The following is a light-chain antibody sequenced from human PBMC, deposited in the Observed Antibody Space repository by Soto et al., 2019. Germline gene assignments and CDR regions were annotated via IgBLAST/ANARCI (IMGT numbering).Light chain of an antibody. CDR2: DAS. J-gene: IGKJ5*01. CDR1: QSVSSS. Sequence: EIVLTQSPATLSLSPGERATLSCRASQSVSSSLAWYQQKPCQAPRLLIYDASNRATGIPARFSGSGSGTDFTLTISSLEPEDCAVYYCQQRSNWPPVITFGQGTRLESK. CDR3: QQRSNWPPVIT. V-gene: IGKV3-11*01.